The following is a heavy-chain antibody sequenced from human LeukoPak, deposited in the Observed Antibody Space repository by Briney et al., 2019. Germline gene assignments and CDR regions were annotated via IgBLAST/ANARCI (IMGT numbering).Heavy chain of an antibody. V-gene: IGHV1-69*13. CDR3: AKGRAGKSKVGYYYGMDV. CDR1: GYTFTSYG. Sequence: SVKVSCKASGYTFTSYGISWVRQAPGQGLEWMGGIIPIFGTANYAQKFQGRVTITADESTSTAYMELSSLRSEDTAVYYCAKGRAGKSKVGYYYGMDVWGQGTTVTVSS. J-gene: IGHJ6*02. D-gene: IGHD6-13*01. CDR2: IIPIFGTA.